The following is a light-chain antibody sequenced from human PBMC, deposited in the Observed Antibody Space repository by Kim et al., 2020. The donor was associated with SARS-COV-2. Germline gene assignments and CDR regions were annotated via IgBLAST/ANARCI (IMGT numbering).Light chain of an antibody. V-gene: IGKV1-33*01. CDR2: DAS. CDR1: QDIYNS. CDR3: QQYDILPIT. Sequence: DIQMTQSPASLSASVGDRVTITCQATQDIYNSLSWYHQRPGKAPKLLICDASNVQSGVPSRFRGSGSGTDFTFTITSMKPEDIGTYYWQQYDILPITFGQGTRLEIK. J-gene: IGKJ5*01.